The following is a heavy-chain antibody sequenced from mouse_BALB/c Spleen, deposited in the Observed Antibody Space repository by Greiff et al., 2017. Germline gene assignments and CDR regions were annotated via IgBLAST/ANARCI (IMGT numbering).Heavy chain of an antibody. D-gene: IGHD2-2*01. Sequence: EVKLVESGGGLVLPGGSLTLSCASSGFTFSSYGMSWVRQTPDKRLELVATINSNGGSTYYPDSVKGRFTISSDNAKNTLYLQMSSLKSEDTAMYYCARVGNDVGFAYWGQGNLVTV. CDR1: GFTFSSYG. CDR2: INSNGGST. V-gene: IGHV5-6-3*01. J-gene: IGHJ3*01. CDR3: ARVGNDVGFAY.